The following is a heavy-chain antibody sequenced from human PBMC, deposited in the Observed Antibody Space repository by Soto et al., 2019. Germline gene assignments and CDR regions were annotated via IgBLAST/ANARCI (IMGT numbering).Heavy chain of an antibody. CDR2: IWYDGSNK. D-gene: IGHD2-15*01. V-gene: IGHV3-33*01. J-gene: IGHJ6*02. CDR3: ARKGHCSGGSCYQYYYYGMDV. Sequence: QVQLVESGGGVVQPGRSLRLSCAASGFTFSSYGMHWVRQAPGKGLEWVAVIWYDGSNKYYADSVKGRFTISRDNSKNTLELQMTSLRAEDTAVYYCARKGHCSGGSCYQYYYYGMDVWGQGTTVTVSS. CDR1: GFTFSSYG.